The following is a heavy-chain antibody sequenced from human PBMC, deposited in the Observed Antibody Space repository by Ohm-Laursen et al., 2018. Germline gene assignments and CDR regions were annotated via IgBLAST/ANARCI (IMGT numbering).Heavy chain of an antibody. CDR2: INTNGRTT. V-gene: IGHV3-74*01. Sequence: GSLRLSCAASGFTFSSYAMSWVRQAPGKGLEWVSRINTNGRTTAYADFVKGRFTISRDNAKNTLYLQMNSLRAEDTAVYYCARSHRDYYDSSGFYSWGQGTLVTVSS. CDR3: ARSHRDYYDSSGFYS. J-gene: IGHJ5*01. CDR1: GFTFSSYA. D-gene: IGHD3-22*01.